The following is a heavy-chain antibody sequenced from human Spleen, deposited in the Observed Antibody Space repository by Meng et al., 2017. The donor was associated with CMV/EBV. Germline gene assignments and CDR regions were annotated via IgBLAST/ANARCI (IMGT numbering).Heavy chain of an antibody. V-gene: IGHV3-7*01. CDR2: IKQDGSEK. Sequence: GESLKISCAASGFTYSSYSMNWVRQAPGKGLEWVANIKQDGSEKYYVDSVKGRFTISRDNAKNSLYLQMNSLRAEDTAVYYCARASITIFGVVKVYFDYWGQGTLVTVSS. CDR3: ARASITIFGVVKVYFDY. D-gene: IGHD3-3*01. CDR1: GFTYSSYS. J-gene: IGHJ4*02.